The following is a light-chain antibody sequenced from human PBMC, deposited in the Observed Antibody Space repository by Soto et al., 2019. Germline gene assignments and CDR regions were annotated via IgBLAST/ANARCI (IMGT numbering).Light chain of an antibody. Sequence: QSALTQPASVSGPPGQSITISCTGTSSDVGSYNLVSWYQQHPGKAPKLMIYEGSKRPSGVSNRFSGSKSGNTASLTISGLQAEDEADYYCCSYAGSVVFGGGTKLT. J-gene: IGLJ2*01. CDR3: CSYAGSVV. CDR2: EGS. V-gene: IGLV2-23*01. CDR1: SSDVGSYNL.